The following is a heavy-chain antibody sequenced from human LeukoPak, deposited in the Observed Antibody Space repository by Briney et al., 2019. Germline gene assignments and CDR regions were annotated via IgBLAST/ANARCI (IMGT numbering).Heavy chain of an antibody. V-gene: IGHV3-74*01. CDR3: ARDRGQGLRSYYFDY. D-gene: IGHD5-12*01. Sequence: GGSLRLSCAASGFTFSSYWMHWVRQAPGKGLVWVSRINSDGSSTSYADSVKGRFTISRDNAKNTLYLQMNSLRAEDTAVYYCARDRGQGLRSYYFDYWGQGTLVTVSS. J-gene: IGHJ4*02. CDR1: GFTFSSYW. CDR2: INSDGSST.